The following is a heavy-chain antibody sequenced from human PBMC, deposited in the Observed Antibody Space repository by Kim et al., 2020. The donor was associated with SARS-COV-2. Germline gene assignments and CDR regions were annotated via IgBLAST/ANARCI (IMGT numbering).Heavy chain of an antibody. Sequence: GGSLRLSCAASGFTFSSYAMSWVRQAPGKGLEWVSAISGSGGSTYYADSVKGRFTISRDNSENTLYLQMNSLRAEDTAVYYCAKANPYCSSTSCYAIPYYFDYWGQGTLVTVSS. V-gene: IGHV3-23*01. CDR3: AKANPYCSSTSCYAIPYYFDY. CDR1: GFTFSSYA. J-gene: IGHJ4*02. CDR2: ISGSGGST. D-gene: IGHD2-2*01.